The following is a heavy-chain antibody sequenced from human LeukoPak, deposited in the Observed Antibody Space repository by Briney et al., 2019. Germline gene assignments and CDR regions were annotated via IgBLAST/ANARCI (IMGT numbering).Heavy chain of an antibody. CDR2: IYYSGST. V-gene: IGHV4-39*01. J-gene: IGHJ6*03. CDR1: GGSISSGGYY. CDR3: ARHLYSSSSRGDYHYYMDV. Sequence: SETLSLTCTVSGGSISSGGYYWSWIRQHPGKGLEWIGHIYYSGSTYYNPSLKSRVTISVDTSKNQFSLKLSSVTAADTAVYYCARHLYSSSSRGDYHYYMDVWGKGTTVTVSS. D-gene: IGHD6-6*01.